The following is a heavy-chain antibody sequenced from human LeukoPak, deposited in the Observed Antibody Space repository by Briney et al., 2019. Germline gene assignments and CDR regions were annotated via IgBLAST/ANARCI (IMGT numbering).Heavy chain of an antibody. CDR1: GYSFTSYW. D-gene: IGHD3-22*01. CDR2: IYPGDSDT. J-gene: IGHJ4*02. Sequence: GESLKISCKGSGYSFTSYWIGWVRQMPGKGLEWMGIIYPGDSDTRYSPSFQGPVTISADKSISTAYLQWSSLKASDTAMYYCASSLEAYDSSGYFDYWGQGTLVTVSS. CDR3: ASSLEAYDSSGYFDY. V-gene: IGHV5-51*01.